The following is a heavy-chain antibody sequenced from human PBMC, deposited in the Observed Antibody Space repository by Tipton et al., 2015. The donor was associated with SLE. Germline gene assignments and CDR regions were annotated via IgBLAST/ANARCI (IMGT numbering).Heavy chain of an antibody. CDR3: ARGLAVAGKGCFDP. D-gene: IGHD6-19*01. CDR2: IIPIFGTA. J-gene: IGHJ5*02. V-gene: IGHV1-69*05. CDR1: GGTFSSYA. Sequence: QLVQSGAEVKKPGSSVKVSCKASGGTFSSYAISWVRQAPGHGLEWMGGIIPIFGTANYAQKFQGRVPITTDESTSTAYMELSSLRPEDTAVYYCARGLAVAGKGCFDPWGQGTLVSASS.